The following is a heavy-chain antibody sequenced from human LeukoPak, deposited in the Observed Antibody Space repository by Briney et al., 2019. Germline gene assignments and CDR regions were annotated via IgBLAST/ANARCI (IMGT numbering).Heavy chain of an antibody. CDR3: ACPSYCTSTSCYEPPSDY. Sequence: GGSLRLSCAASGFIFSNYAMHWVRQAPGKGLEWVAFLRYDGGNKYYADSVKGRFTISRDNSKNTLFLQMNSLRVEDAAVYYCACPSYCTSTSCYEPPSDYWGQGTLVTDSS. D-gene: IGHD2-2*01. CDR1: GFIFSNYA. V-gene: IGHV3-30*02. J-gene: IGHJ4*02. CDR2: LRYDGGNK.